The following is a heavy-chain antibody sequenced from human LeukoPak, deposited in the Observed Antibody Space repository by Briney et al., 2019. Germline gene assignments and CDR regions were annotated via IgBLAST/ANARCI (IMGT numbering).Heavy chain of an antibody. Sequence: ASVKVSCKASGYTFTGYYISWVRQAPGQGLEWMGQINLNSGGIKFAQKFQGRVTLTRDTSISTAYMELSRLTSDDTAVYYCTRKSTARATSEFDYWGQGTLVTVSS. J-gene: IGHJ4*02. CDR1: GYTFTGYY. CDR3: TRKSTARATSEFDY. V-gene: IGHV1-2*06. CDR2: INLNSGGI. D-gene: IGHD6-6*01.